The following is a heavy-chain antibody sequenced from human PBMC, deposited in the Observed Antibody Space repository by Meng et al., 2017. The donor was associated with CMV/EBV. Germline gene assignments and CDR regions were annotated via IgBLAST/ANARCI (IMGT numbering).Heavy chain of an antibody. D-gene: IGHD6-13*01. J-gene: IGHJ4*02. CDR3: ARAQYSISCDY. Sequence: GQLLESRTGLGKPSQTLSLTCTVSCGSSSSGEYDWSWLRQPPGKGLEWIGYIYYSGSTYHNPSLMSRVTISVDTSKNQFSLKLSSVTAAYTAVYYCARAQYSISCDYWGQGTLVTVSS. V-gene: IGHV4-30-4*08. CDR1: CGSSSSGEYD. CDR2: IYYSGST.